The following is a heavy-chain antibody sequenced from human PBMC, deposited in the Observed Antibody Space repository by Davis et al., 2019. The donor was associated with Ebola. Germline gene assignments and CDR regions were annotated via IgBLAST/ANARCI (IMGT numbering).Heavy chain of an antibody. J-gene: IGHJ5*02. CDR1: GFTFSTYS. CDR3: ARGKTITMVRGVMNWFDP. Sequence: GESLKISCAASGFTFSTYSMSWVRQAPGKALEWVSSISSDSDYIYYADSAKGRLTISRDNAKNSLYLQMNSLRAEDTAVYYCARGKTITMVRGVMNWFDPWGQGTLVTVSS. CDR2: ISSDSDYI. D-gene: IGHD3-10*01. V-gene: IGHV3-21*01.